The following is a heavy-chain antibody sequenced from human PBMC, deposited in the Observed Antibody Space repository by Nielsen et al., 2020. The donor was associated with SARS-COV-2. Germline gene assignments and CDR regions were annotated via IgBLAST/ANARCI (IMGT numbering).Heavy chain of an antibody. D-gene: IGHD3-22*01. CDR2: INPSGGST. CDR3: ARQYYYDSSGYYYDLDY. CDR1: GYTFTSYG. V-gene: IGHV1-46*01. J-gene: IGHJ4*02. Sequence: ASVKVSCKASGYTFTSYGISWVRQAPGQGLEWMGIINPSGGSTSYAQKFQGRVTMTRDTSTSTVYMELSSLRSEDTAVHYCARQYYYDSSGYYYDLDYWGQGTLVTVSS.